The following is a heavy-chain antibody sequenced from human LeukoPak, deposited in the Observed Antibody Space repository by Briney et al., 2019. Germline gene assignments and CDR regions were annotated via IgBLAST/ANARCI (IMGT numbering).Heavy chain of an antibody. CDR3: AIEYCSSTSCPIDY. D-gene: IGHD2-2*01. CDR1: GFTFSSYS. J-gene: IGHJ4*02. CDR2: ISYDGSNK. V-gene: IGHV3-30*03. Sequence: GGSLRLSCAASGFTFSSYSMNWVRQAPGKGLEWVAVISYDGSNKYYADSVKGRFTISRDNSKNTLYLQMNSLRAEDTAVYYCAIEYCSSTSCPIDYWGQGTLVTVSS.